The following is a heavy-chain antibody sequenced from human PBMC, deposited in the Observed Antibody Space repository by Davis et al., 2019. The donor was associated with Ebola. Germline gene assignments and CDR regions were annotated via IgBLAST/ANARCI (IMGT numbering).Heavy chain of an antibody. CDR1: GGTFSSYT. CDR2: IIPILGIA. J-gene: IGHJ4*02. Sequence: SVKVSCKASGGTFSSYTISWVRQAPGQGLEWMGRIIPILGIANYAQKFQGRVTITADKSTSTAYMELRSLRSDDTAVYYCARGGEMANQRYFDYWGQGTLVTVSS. V-gene: IGHV1-69*02. CDR3: ARGGEMANQRYFDY. D-gene: IGHD5-24*01.